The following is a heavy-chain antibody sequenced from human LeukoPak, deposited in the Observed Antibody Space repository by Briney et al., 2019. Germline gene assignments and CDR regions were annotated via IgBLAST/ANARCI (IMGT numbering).Heavy chain of an antibody. CDR3: ARREMATPWAHDAFDI. CDR2: INPSGGST. Sequence: ASVKVSCKASGYTFTGYYMHWVRQAPGRGLEWMGRINPSGGSTSYAQKFQGRVTMTRDTSTSTVYMELSSLRSEDTAVYYCARREMATPWAHDAFDIWGQGTMVTVSS. CDR1: GYTFTGYY. V-gene: IGHV1-46*01. D-gene: IGHD5-24*01. J-gene: IGHJ3*02.